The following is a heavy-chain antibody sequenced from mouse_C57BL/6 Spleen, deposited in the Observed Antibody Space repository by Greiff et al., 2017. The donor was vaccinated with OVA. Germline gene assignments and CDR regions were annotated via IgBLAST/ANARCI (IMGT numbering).Heavy chain of an antibody. CDR3: ARDSYGAMDY. D-gene: IGHD1-1*01. CDR1: GYTFTDYY. Sequence: QVQLQQSGAELVRPGASVKLSCKASGYTFTDYYINWVKQRPGQGLEWIARIYPGSGNTYYNEKFKGKATLTAEKSSSTAYMQLSSLTSEDSAVYFCARDSYGAMDYWGQGTSVTVSS. J-gene: IGHJ4*01. V-gene: IGHV1-76*01. CDR2: IYPGSGNT.